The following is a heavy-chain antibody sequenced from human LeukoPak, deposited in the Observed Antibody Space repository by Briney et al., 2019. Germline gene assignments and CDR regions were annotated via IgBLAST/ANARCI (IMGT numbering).Heavy chain of an antibody. CDR3: ARGALYSSGWYYVY. V-gene: IGHV1-69*13. J-gene: IGHJ4*02. CDR2: IIPIFGTA. Sequence: SVMVSCKASGGTFISYAISWVRQAPGQGLEWMGGIIPIFGTANYAQKFQGRVTITADESTSTAYMEPSSLRSEDTAVYYCARGALYSSGWYYVYWGQGTLVTVSS. CDR1: GGTFISYA. D-gene: IGHD6-19*01.